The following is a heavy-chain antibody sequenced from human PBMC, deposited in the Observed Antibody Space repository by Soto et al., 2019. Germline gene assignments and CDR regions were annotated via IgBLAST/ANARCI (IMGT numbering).Heavy chain of an antibody. J-gene: IGHJ4*02. CDR2: IYWDDDK. CDR1: GFSLSTSGVG. CDR3: AHRRRAAGGYFSDY. D-gene: IGHD5-18*01. Sequence: QITLKESGPTLVKPTQTLTLTCTFSGFSLSTSGVGVGWIRQPPGKALEWLALIYWDDDKRYSPSLKSRLTITKAPTKKQVVLTMTNMHPMDTATYYCAHRRRAAGGYFSDYWGQGTLVTVSS. V-gene: IGHV2-5*02.